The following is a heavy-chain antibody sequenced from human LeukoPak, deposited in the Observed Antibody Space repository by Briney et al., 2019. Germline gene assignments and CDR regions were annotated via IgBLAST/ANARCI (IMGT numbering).Heavy chain of an antibody. J-gene: IGHJ3*01. V-gene: IGHV3-7*01. CDR3: AREGASTISHAFDV. Sequence: GSLRLSCAASGFTFSSYAMTWVRQAPGKGLEWVANIIQDGSERNYVGSVKGRFTISRDNAKNSLYLQMNSLRAEDTAVYYCAREGASTISHAFDVWGQGTMVTVSS. CDR1: GFTFSSYA. D-gene: IGHD3-16*01. CDR2: IIQDGSER.